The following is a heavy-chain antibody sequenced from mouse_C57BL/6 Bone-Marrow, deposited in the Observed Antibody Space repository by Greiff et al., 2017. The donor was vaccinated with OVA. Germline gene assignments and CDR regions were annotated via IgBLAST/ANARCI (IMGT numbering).Heavy chain of an antibody. D-gene: IGHD2-2*01. J-gene: IGHJ3*01. V-gene: IGHV14-4*01. CDR3: TTNGYLFAY. CDR1: GFNIKDDY. Sequence: VHVKQSGAELVRPGASVKLSCTASGFNIKDDYMHWVKQRPEQGLEWIGWIDPENGDTEYASKFQGKATITADTSSNTAYLQLSSLTSEDTAVYYCTTNGYLFAYWGQGTLVTVSA. CDR2: IDPENGDT.